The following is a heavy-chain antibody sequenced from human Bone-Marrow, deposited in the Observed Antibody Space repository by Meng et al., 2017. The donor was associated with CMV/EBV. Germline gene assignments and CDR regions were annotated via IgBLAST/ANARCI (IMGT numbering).Heavy chain of an antibody. CDR2: ISSSGSTI. D-gene: IGHD2-15*01. J-gene: IGHJ4*02. V-gene: IGHV3-48*04. CDR3: AREVVDPFYFDY. Sequence: GGSLRLSCAASGFTFSAYSMNWIRQAPGKGLEWVSYISSSGSTIYYADSVKGRFTISRDNDKNSLYLQMNSLRAEDTAVYYCAREVVDPFYFDYWGQGTLVTVSS. CDR1: GFTFSAYS.